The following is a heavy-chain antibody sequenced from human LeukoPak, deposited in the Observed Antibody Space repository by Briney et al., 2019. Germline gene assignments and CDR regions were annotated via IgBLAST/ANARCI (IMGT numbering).Heavy chain of an antibody. V-gene: IGHV3-30*02. CDR2: IRYDGSNK. J-gene: IGHJ5*02. CDR3: AKDYGSGSYYDWFDP. D-gene: IGHD3-10*01. Sequence: PGGSLRLSCAASGFTFSSYAMSWVRQAPGKGLEWVAFIRYDGSNKYYADSVKGRFTISRDNSKNTLYLQMNSLRAEDTAVYYCAKDYGSGSYYDWFDPWGQGTLVTVSS. CDR1: GFTFSSYA.